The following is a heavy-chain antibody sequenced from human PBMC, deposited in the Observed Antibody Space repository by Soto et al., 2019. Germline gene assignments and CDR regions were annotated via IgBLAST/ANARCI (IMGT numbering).Heavy chain of an antibody. CDR3: TTEIHGYRYFDY. CDR1: GFTFSSYW. J-gene: IGHJ4*02. V-gene: IGHV3-74*01. Sequence: EVQLVESGGGLVQPGGSLRLSCAASGFTFSSYWMHWVRQAPGKGLVWVSRINSDGSSTSYADSVKGRFTISRDNAKNTLYLQMNSLRAEDTAVYFCTTEIHGYRYFDYWGQGTLVTVSS. CDR2: INSDGSST. D-gene: IGHD5-18*01.